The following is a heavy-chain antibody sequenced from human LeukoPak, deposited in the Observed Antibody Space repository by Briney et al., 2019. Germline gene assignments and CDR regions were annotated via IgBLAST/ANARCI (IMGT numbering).Heavy chain of an antibody. D-gene: IGHD3-10*01. J-gene: IGHJ4*02. CDR2: IYYSGST. CDR3: ARSTEAEYYFDY. CDR1: GGSISSYY. Sequence: SETLSLTCTVSGGSISSYYWSWIRQPPGKGLEWIGYIYYSGSTNYNPSLKSRVTISVDTSKNQFSLKLSSVTAADTAVYYCARSTEAEYYFDYWGQGTLVTVSS. V-gene: IGHV4-59*12.